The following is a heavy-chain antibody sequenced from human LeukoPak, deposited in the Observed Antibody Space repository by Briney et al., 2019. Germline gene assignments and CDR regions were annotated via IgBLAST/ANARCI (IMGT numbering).Heavy chain of an antibody. D-gene: IGHD3-10*01. CDR3: AREAGVWFDP. Sequence: GRSLRLSCAASGFTFSSYGMHWVRQAPGKGLEWVAVISYDGSNKYYADSVKGRFTISRDNSKNTLYLQMNSLRAEDTAVYYCAREAGVWFDPWGQGTLVTVSS. J-gene: IGHJ5*02. V-gene: IGHV3-30*03. CDR1: GFTFSSYG. CDR2: ISYDGSNK.